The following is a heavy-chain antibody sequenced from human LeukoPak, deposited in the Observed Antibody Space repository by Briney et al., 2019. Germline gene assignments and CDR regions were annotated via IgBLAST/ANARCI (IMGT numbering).Heavy chain of an antibody. J-gene: IGHJ4*02. D-gene: IGHD2-21*02. V-gene: IGHV1-46*01. CDR1: GYTFTSYY. CDR3: VVVVTAIFDY. Sequence: VASVTVSCKASGYTFTSYYMHWVRQAPGQGLEWMGIINPSGGSTSYAQKFQGRVTMTRDTSTSTVYMELSSLRSEDTAVYYCVVVVTAIFDYWGQGTLVTVSS. CDR2: INPSGGST.